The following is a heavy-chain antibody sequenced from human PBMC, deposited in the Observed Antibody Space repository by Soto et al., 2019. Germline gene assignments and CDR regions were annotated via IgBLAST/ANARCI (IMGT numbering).Heavy chain of an antibody. V-gene: IGHV3-9*01. J-gene: IGHJ4*02. CDR2: ISWNSGSI. Sequence: PGGSLRLSCAASGFTFDDYAMHWVRQAPGKGLEWVSGISWNSGSIGYADSVKGRFTISRDNAKNSLYLQMNSLRAEDTALYYCAKVGALYYFDYWGQGTLVTVSS. CDR1: GFTFDDYA. CDR3: AKVGALYYFDY. D-gene: IGHD1-26*01.